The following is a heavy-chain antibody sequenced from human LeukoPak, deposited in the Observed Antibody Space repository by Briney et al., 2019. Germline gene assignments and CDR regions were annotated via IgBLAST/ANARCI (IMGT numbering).Heavy chain of an antibody. Sequence: SETLSLTCTVSDDSIGDYYRGWIRQPPGKGLEWIGYFHNSGTSTYNPSLKSRVTISADTSKNQFSLKLNSLTTADTAVYYCTRGAGWLIDYWGQGILVTVSS. CDR3: TRGAGWLIDY. J-gene: IGHJ4*02. CDR2: FHNSGTS. D-gene: IGHD3-16*01. V-gene: IGHV4-59*01. CDR1: DDSIGDYY.